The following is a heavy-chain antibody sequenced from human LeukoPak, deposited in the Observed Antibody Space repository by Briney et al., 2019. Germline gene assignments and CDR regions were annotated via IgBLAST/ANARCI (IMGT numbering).Heavy chain of an antibody. CDR1: GGSISSYY. D-gene: IGHD4-23*01. J-gene: IGHJ1*01. Sequence: ASETLSLTCTVSGGSISSYYWSWIRQPPGKGLEWIGYIYYGGSTNYNPSLKSRVTISVDTSKNQFSLKLSSVTAADTAVYYCASEDYGRNEHWGQGTLVTVSS. CDR3: ASEDYGRNEH. V-gene: IGHV4-59*01. CDR2: IYYGGST.